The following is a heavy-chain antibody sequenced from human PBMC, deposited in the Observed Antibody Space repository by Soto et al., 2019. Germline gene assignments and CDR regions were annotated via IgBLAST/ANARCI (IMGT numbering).Heavy chain of an antibody. Sequence: PGCALRLSCAASVFTFTRYRMNWVRQAPGKGLEWVSSISSTTNYIYYGDSMKGRFTISRDNAKNSLYLEMSSLRAEDTAVYYCARESEDLTSNFDYWGQGTLVPVSS. V-gene: IGHV3-21*06. CDR3: ARESEDLTSNFDY. CDR2: ISSTTNYI. CDR1: VFTFTRYR. J-gene: IGHJ4*02.